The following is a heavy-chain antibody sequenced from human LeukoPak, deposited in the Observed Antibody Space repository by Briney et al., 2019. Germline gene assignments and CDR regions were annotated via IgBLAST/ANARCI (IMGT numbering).Heavy chain of an antibody. J-gene: IGHJ5*02. Sequence: GGSLPLTFLSSGFTFSSDWMYWVRQAPARGPVWVSGIKPDGTYTHYADSVKGRFTISRDDAKNTLYLQMNSLRVEDTAVYYCANYWFPWGPGALVTVSP. CDR1: GFTFSSDW. CDR2: IKPDGTYT. CDR3: ANYWFP. V-gene: IGHV3-74*01. D-gene: IGHD2-8*02.